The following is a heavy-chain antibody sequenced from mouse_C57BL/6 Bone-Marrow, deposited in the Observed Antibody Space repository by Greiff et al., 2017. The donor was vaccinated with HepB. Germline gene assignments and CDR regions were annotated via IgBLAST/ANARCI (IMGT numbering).Heavy chain of an antibody. CDR2: IYPRSGNT. J-gene: IGHJ3*01. D-gene: IGHD1-1*01. V-gene: IGHV1-81*01. CDR3: ARKTTVVEGFAY. Sequence: VQRVESGAELARPGASVKLSCKASGYTFTSYGISWVKQRTGQGLEWIGEIYPRSGNTYYNEKFKGKATLTADKSSSTAYMELRSLTSEDSAVYFCARKTTVVEGFAYWGQGTLVTVSA. CDR1: GYTFTSYG.